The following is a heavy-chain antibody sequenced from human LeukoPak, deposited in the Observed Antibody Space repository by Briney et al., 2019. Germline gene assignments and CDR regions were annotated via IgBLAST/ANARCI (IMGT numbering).Heavy chain of an antibody. CDR1: GGSFSGYY. Sequence: MSSETLSLTCAVYGGSFSGYYWSWIRQPPGKGLEWIGEINHSGSTNYNPSLKSRVTISVDTSKNQSSLKLSSVTAADTAVYYCARGSYSSSWYISWYFDLWGRGTLVTVSS. CDR3: ARGSYSSSWYISWYFDL. D-gene: IGHD6-13*01. V-gene: IGHV4-34*01. CDR2: INHSGST. J-gene: IGHJ2*01.